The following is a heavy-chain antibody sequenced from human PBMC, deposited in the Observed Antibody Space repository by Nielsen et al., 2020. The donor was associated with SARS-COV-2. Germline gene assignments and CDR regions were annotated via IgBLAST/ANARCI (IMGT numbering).Heavy chain of an antibody. J-gene: IGHJ5*02. CDR3: ARGSNYGYNWFDP. V-gene: IGHV3-21*01. CDR1: GFTLTSYS. D-gene: IGHD3-10*01. Sequence: GESLKIYCAVSGFTLTSYSMNWVRQAPGKGLEWVSSISATGNFIFYADSVRGRFTISRDSAKTSLYLQMNSLRAEDTAVYYCARGSNYGYNWFDPWGQGTLVTVSS. CDR2: ISATGNFI.